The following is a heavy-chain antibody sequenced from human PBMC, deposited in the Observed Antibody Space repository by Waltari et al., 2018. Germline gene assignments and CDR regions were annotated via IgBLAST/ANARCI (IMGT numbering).Heavy chain of an antibody. CDR1: GGTFSSYA. CDR3: ASPLVGAYYGSGSSDAFDI. J-gene: IGHJ3*02. Sequence: QVQLVQSGAEVKKPGSSVKVSCKASGGTFSSYAISWVRQAPGQGLEWMGGIIPIFGTANYAQKFQGRVTITADESTSTAYMELNSLRAEDTAVYYCASPLVGAYYGSGSSDAFDIWGQGTMVTVSS. D-gene: IGHD3-10*01. CDR2: IIPIFGTA. V-gene: IGHV1-69*13.